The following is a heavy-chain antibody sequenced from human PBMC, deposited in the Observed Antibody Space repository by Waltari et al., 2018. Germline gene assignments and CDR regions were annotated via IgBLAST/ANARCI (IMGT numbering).Heavy chain of an antibody. V-gene: IGHV1-69*10. D-gene: IGHD1-1*01. CDR1: GGTFSSYA. CDR2: IIPILGIA. CDR3: ARSPYGLERRRAYYYYMDV. J-gene: IGHJ6*03. Sequence: QVQLVQSGAEVKKPGSSVKVSCKASGGTFSSYAISWVRQAPGQGLEWMGGIIPILGIANYAQKFQGRVTITADKSTSTAYMELSSLRSEDTAVYYCARSPYGLERRRAYYYYMDVWGKGTTVTVSS.